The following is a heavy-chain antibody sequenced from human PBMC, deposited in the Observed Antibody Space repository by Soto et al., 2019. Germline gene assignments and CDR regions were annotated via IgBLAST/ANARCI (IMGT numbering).Heavy chain of an antibody. V-gene: IGHV3-48*01. Sequence: GGSLRLSRAASGFTFSSYSMNWVRQAPGKGLEWVSYISSSRSTIDYADPVKGRFTISRDNAKNSLYLQMNSLRAEDTAVYYCATDCSSSSCFDNWGQGTLVTVSS. CDR3: ATDCSSSSCFDN. J-gene: IGHJ4*02. CDR1: GFTFSSYS. CDR2: ISSSRSTI. D-gene: IGHD2-2*01.